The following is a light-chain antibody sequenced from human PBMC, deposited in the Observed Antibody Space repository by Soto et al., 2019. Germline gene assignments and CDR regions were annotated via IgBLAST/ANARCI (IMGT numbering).Light chain of an antibody. CDR3: QQYGDWPLT. V-gene: IGKV3-15*01. CDR1: QSVGNN. J-gene: IGKJ4*01. Sequence: EILLTQSPATLSVSPGERATLSCRASQSVGNNFDWYQQKPGQAPRLLSFAASTRATGVPARFSGSGSGTEFPLIISSLQSEDFGVYYCQQYGDWPLTFGGGAKVEI. CDR2: AAS.